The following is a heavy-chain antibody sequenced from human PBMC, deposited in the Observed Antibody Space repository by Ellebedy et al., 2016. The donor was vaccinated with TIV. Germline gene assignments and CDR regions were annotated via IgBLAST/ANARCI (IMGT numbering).Heavy chain of an antibody. Sequence: PGGSLRLSCAASGFTFSTYALTWVRQAPGRGLEWVSAIGGSGGRANYADSVRGRFTISRDNSKSTLFLYMNSLRAEDTAAYYCAKFPSVTTPGVDFWGQGTLVTVSS. CDR1: GFTFSTYA. D-gene: IGHD4-17*01. V-gene: IGHV3-23*01. J-gene: IGHJ4*02. CDR3: AKFPSVTTPGVDF. CDR2: IGGSGGRA.